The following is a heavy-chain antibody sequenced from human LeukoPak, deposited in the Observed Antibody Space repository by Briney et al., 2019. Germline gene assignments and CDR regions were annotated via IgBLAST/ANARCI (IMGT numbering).Heavy chain of an antibody. CDR3: ARAEGQWELPDY. Sequence: GGSLRLSCAASGFTFSSYSMNWVRQAPGKGLEWVSCISSKSSYIYYADSVKGRFTISRDNAKNSLYLQRNSLRAEDTAVYYCARAEGQWELPDYWGQGTLVTVSS. J-gene: IGHJ4*02. CDR1: GFTFSSYS. CDR2: ISSKSSYI. D-gene: IGHD1-26*01. V-gene: IGHV3-21*01.